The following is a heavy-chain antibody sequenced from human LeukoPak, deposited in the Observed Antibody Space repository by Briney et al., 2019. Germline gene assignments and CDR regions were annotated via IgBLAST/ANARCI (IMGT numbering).Heavy chain of an antibody. V-gene: IGHV3-30*03. J-gene: IGHJ4*02. Sequence: PGGSLRPSCAASGFTFSSYGMHWVRQAPGKGLEWVAVISYDGSNKYYADSVKGRFTISRGNSKNTLYLQMNSLKTEDTGVYYCTTGASSGWSHRNWGQGTQVTVSS. CDR1: GFTFSSYG. CDR2: ISYDGSNK. D-gene: IGHD6-19*01. CDR3: TTGASSGWSHRN.